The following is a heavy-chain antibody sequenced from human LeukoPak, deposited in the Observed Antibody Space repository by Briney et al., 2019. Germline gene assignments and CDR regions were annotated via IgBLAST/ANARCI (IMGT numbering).Heavy chain of an antibody. D-gene: IGHD1-1*01. CDR3: ARDVSWGTSYFDY. CDR2: INWNGGST. V-gene: IGHV3-20*04. J-gene: IGHJ4*02. Sequence: GGSLRLSCIASGFTFDDHGMSWFRQAPGKGLEWVSNINWNGGSTGYVDSVKGRFTISRDNGKNSLYLQMNNLRVEDTAFYYCARDVSWGTSYFDYWGQGILDTVSS. CDR1: GFTFDDHG.